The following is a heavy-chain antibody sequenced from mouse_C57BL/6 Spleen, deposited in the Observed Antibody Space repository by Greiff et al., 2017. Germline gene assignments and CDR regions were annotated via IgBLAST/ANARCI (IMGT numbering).Heavy chain of an antibody. Sequence: EVKLQESGGDLVKPGGSLKLSCAASGFTFSSYGMSWVRQTPDKRLEWVATISSGGSYTYYPDSVKGRFTISRDNAKNTLYLQMSRLKSEDTAMYYCARQGHYYGSSYWYFDVWGTGTTVTVSS. CDR3: ARQGHYYGSSYWYFDV. CDR2: ISSGGSYT. J-gene: IGHJ1*03. D-gene: IGHD1-1*01. V-gene: IGHV5-6*01. CDR1: GFTFSSYG.